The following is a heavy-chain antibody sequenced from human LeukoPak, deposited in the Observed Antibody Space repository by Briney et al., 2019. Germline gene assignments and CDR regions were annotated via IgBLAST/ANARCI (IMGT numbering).Heavy chain of an antibody. D-gene: IGHD3-3*01. CDR2: VHLDGRT. Sequence: PSETLSLTCGVSGGSVINTNWWTWVRQPPGKGLEWIGEVHLDGRTNYNPSLESRLTMSVDVSENQVSLKLTSVTAADTAVYYCAREGGFSRLLDYSGQGTLVTVSS. CDR1: GGSVINTNW. CDR3: AREGGFSRLLDY. V-gene: IGHV4-4*02. J-gene: IGHJ4*02.